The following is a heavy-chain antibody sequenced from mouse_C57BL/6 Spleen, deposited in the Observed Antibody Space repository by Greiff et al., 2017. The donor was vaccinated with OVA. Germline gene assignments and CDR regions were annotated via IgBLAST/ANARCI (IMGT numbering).Heavy chain of an antibody. Sequence: QVQLQQSGAELVKPGASVKLSCKASGYTFTSYWMQWVKQRPGQGLEWIGEIDPADSYTNYNQKFKGKATLTVDTSSSTAYMQLSSLTSEDSAVYYCARSGTTVVATDYWGKGTTLTVSS. J-gene: IGHJ2*01. CDR3: ARSGTTVVATDY. V-gene: IGHV1-50*01. CDR2: IDPADSYT. CDR1: GYTFTSYW. D-gene: IGHD1-1*01.